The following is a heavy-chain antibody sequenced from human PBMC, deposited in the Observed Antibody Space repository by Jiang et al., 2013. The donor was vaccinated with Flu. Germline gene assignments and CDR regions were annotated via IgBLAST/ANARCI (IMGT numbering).Heavy chain of an antibody. D-gene: IGHD3-22*01. CDR3: AREPLITMIVVVINHDAFDI. CDR2: TYYRSKWYN. J-gene: IGHJ3*02. V-gene: IGHV6-1*01. CDR1: GDSVSSNSAA. Sequence: SQTLSLTCAISGDSVSSNSAAWNWIRQSPSRGLEWLGRTYYRSKWYNDYAVSVKSRITINPDTSKNQFSLQLNSVTPEDTAVYYCAREPLITMIVVVINHDAFDIWGQGTMVTVSS.